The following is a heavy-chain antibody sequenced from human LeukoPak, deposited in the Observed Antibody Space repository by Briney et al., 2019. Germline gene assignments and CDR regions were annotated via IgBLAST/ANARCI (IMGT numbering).Heavy chain of an antibody. CDR3: ARGRNRAARDFQH. J-gene: IGHJ1*01. D-gene: IGHD5-18*01. CDR1: GYTFTSYD. Sequence: ASVRVSCKASGYTFTSYDINWVRQATGQGLEWMGWMNPNSGNTGYAQKFQGRVTITRNTSISTAYMELSSLRSEDTAVYYCARGRNRAARDFQHWGQGTLVTVSS. CDR2: MNPNSGNT. V-gene: IGHV1-8*03.